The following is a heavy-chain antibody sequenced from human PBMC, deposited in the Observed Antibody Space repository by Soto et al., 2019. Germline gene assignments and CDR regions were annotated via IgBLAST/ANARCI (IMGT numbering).Heavy chain of an antibody. CDR1: GGSISSSNW. V-gene: IGHV4-4*02. CDR3: ARCYGSGSSYYYYYGMDV. D-gene: IGHD3-10*01. J-gene: IGHJ6*02. Sequence: LSLTCAVYGGSISSSNWWSWVRQPPGKGLEWIGEIYHSGSTNYNPSLKSRVTISVDKSKNQFSLKLSSVTAADTAVYYCARCYGSGSSYYYYYGMDVWGQGTTVTVSS. CDR2: IYHSGST.